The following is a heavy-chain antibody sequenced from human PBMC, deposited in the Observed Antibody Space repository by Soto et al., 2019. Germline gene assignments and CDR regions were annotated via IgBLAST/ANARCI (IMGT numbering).Heavy chain of an antibody. V-gene: IGHV3-7*01. CDR2: IKEDGSEK. Sequence: EVQLVESGGDLVQPGGSLRLSCAASGFTFNTYWMSWVRQAPGKGLQWVANIKEDGSEKYYVDSVKGRFTISRDNAKNLLYLQMNSLGAGDTAMYYCARVTRRSSGDYWGQGTLVTVSS. J-gene: IGHJ4*02. D-gene: IGHD6-25*01. CDR1: GFTFNTYW. CDR3: ARVTRRSSGDY.